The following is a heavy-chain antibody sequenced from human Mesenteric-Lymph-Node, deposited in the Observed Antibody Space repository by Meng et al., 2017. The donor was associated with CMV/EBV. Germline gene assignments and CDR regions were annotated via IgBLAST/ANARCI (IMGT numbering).Heavy chain of an antibody. Sequence: QLNQGGAGLLEPPETPSVTCAVYGGSFSGYYWNWIRQSPEKGLEWIGEINHSGSTTYNPSFTSRIIISVDTSTNQISLNMSSVTAADTAVYYCARGSSYDILTGYFDYWGQGALVTVSS. V-gene: IGHV4-34*01. CDR3: ARGSSYDILTGYFDY. CDR2: INHSGST. CDR1: GGSFSGYY. D-gene: IGHD3-9*01. J-gene: IGHJ4*02.